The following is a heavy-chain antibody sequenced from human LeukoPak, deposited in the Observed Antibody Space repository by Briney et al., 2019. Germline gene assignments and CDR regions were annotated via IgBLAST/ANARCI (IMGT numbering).Heavy chain of an antibody. CDR2: ISSSSGYI. J-gene: IGHJ6*03. CDR1: GFTFSSYS. V-gene: IGHV3-21*04. Sequence: GGSLRLSCEASGFTFSSYSMNWVRQAPGKGLEWVSSISSSSGYIYYADSVKGRFTISRDNAKNSLYLQMNSLRAEDTAVYYCARGSGWDYYYYMDVWGKGTTVTISS. D-gene: IGHD3-10*01. CDR3: ARGSGWDYYYYMDV.